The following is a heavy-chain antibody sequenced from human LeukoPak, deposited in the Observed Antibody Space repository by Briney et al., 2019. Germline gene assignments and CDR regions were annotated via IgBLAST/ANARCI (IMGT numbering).Heavy chain of an antibody. V-gene: IGHV4-38-2*02. J-gene: IGHJ5*02. CDR2: INHSGSI. CDR1: GYSISSGYY. CDR3: ARGGYYGSGNDFRFDP. Sequence: PSETLSLTCTVSGYSISSGYYWSWIRQPPGKGLEWIGEINHSGSINYNPSLKSRVTISVDTSKNQFSLKLSSVTAADTAVYYCARGGYYGSGNDFRFDPWGQGTLVTVSS. D-gene: IGHD3-10*01.